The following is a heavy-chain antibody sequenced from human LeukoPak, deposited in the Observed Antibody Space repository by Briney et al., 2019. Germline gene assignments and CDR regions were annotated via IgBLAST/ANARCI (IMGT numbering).Heavy chain of an antibody. V-gene: IGHV3-30*04. CDR1: GFPFRDYT. Sequence: GGSLRLSCTASGFPFRDYTMHWLRQAPAKGLEWVAVISYDATQKYYVDSVQGRFTISRDNSRNTLYLQMNSLRPEDTAFYFCARAPSAAWHNFDYWGQGTLVTVSS. J-gene: IGHJ4*01. D-gene: IGHD1-26*01. CDR3: ARAPSAAWHNFDY. CDR2: ISYDATQK.